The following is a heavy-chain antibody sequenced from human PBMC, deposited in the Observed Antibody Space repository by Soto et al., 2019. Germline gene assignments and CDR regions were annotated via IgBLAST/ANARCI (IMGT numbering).Heavy chain of an antibody. J-gene: IGHJ6*02. D-gene: IGHD6-13*01. Sequence: SLRFCCAASCFPFGSYVMHWVLQSRGKGLEWIADRWYDGRNKYNADVLKGRFHISRDNSKKKLYLQMNSLRAEDTAVYYCARGAPRIAAAAYYYGMDVWGQGT. CDR3: ARGAPRIAAAAYYYGMDV. CDR1: CFPFGSYV. V-gene: IGHV3-33*01. CDR2: RWYDGRNK.